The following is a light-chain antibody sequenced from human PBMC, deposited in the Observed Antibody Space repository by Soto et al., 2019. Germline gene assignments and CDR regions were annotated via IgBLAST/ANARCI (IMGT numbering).Light chain of an antibody. V-gene: IGKV3-15*01. CDR2: GAS. Sequence: ETVMTQSPATLSVSPGEGATLSCRASQSVNTNLAWYQQNLGPAPRVLIYGASTRATGIPARFSGSGSGTEFTLTISGLQSEDSGVYYCQQYDNWPITLGQGTRLEIK. CDR3: QQYDNWPIT. CDR1: QSVNTN. J-gene: IGKJ5*01.